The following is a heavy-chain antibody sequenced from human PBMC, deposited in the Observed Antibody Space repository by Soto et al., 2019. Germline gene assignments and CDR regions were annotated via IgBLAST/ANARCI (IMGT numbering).Heavy chain of an antibody. V-gene: IGHV3-30-3*01. Sequence: PWGSLRLSCAASGFTFISYAMHLFRHSPFKGLEWVAVISYDGSNKYYADSVKGRFTISRDNSKNTLYLQMNSLRAEDTAVYYCARGGSSGYYRGSFDPWGQGTLVTVSS. CDR3: ARGGSSGYYRGSFDP. J-gene: IGHJ5*02. D-gene: IGHD3-22*01. CDR1: GFTFISYA. CDR2: ISYDGSNK.